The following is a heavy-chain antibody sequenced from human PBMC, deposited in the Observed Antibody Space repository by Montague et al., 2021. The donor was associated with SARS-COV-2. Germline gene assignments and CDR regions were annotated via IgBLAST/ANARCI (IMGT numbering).Heavy chain of an antibody. J-gene: IGHJ6*02. CDR3: ARWGGTHYYDSSGYYYDYYYYGMDV. V-gene: IGHV3-7*01. CDR2: IKQDGSEK. Sequence: SLRLSCAASGFTFSSYWMNWVRQAPGKGLEWVANIKQDGSEKNYXDSVKGRFTSSRDNAKKSLYLQMNSLRAEDTAVYYCARWGGTHYYDSSGYYYDYYYYGMDVWGQGTTVTVSS. CDR1: GFTFSSYW. D-gene: IGHD3-22*01.